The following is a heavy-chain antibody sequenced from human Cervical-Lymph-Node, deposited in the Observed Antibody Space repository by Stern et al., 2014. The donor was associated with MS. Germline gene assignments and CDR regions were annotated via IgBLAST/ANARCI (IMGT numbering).Heavy chain of an antibody. V-gene: IGHV1-69*01. J-gene: IGHJ6*02. CDR1: GGTFNVYA. D-gene: IGHD2-2*02. CDR2: IIPIFGTA. CDR3: ARDGRHAYTYALDV. Sequence: VQLVESGAEVKKPGSSVKISCKASGGTFNVYAMSWLRQAPGQGIAWMGGIIPIFGTANYAQKFQGRVTITADESTSTTSMQLRSLRGNDTAVYYCARDGRHAYTYALDVWGQGTTVTVSS.